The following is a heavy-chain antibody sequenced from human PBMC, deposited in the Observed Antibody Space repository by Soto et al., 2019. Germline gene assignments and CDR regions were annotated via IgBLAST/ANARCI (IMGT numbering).Heavy chain of an antibody. D-gene: IGHD1-26*01. CDR3: AALGNPGNFDY. J-gene: IGHJ4*02. CDR1: GFTFSNSA. Sequence: EVQLVESGEDLVQPGGSLRLSCVASGFTFSNSAMYWVRQAPGKGLECVSSISSNGDSTYYVDSVKDRFTISRDNSKNTLYLQMGSLRADDMAVYYCAALGNPGNFDYWGQGALVTVSS. CDR2: ISSNGDST. V-gene: IGHV3-64*02.